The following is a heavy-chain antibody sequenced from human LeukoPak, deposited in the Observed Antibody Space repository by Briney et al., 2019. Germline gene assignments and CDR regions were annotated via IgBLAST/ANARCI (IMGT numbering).Heavy chain of an antibody. CDR2: IIPIFGTA. CDR1: GGTFSSYA. Sequence: SVKVSCTASGGTFSSYAISWVRQAPGQGLEWMGRIIPIFGTANYAQKFQGRVTITTDESTSTAYMELSGLRSEDTAVYYCARDFFKRSITSWGQGTLVTVSS. D-gene: IGHD5-12*01. V-gene: IGHV1-69*05. J-gene: IGHJ5*02. CDR3: ARDFFKRSITS.